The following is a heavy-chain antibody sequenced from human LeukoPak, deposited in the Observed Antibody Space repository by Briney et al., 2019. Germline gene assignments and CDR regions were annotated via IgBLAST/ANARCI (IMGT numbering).Heavy chain of an antibody. Sequence: GGSLRLSCAASGFTFRSYAMSWVRQAPGKGLEWVSDISGSGGSTNYADSVKGRFTISRDNSKNTLYLQMNSLSAEDTAVYYCAKGLSSVPRYYFDYWGQGTLVTVSS. J-gene: IGHJ4*02. CDR1: GFTFRSYA. D-gene: IGHD3-10*01. V-gene: IGHV3-23*01. CDR3: AKGLSSVPRYYFDY. CDR2: ISGSGGST.